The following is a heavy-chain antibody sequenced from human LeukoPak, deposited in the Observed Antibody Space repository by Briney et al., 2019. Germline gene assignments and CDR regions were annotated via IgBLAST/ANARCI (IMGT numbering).Heavy chain of an antibody. Sequence: QSGRSLRLSCAASGFNFRNYAMHWVRQAPGKGLEWVAVISYDEINKYYADSVKGRFTISRDNSENMLYLQMTTLRTEDTAVYYCASGERQRVVGGIDYWGQGTLVTVSS. J-gene: IGHJ4*02. CDR1: GFNFRNYA. CDR3: ASGERQRVVGGIDY. D-gene: IGHD3-16*01. V-gene: IGHV3-30*03. CDR2: ISYDEINK.